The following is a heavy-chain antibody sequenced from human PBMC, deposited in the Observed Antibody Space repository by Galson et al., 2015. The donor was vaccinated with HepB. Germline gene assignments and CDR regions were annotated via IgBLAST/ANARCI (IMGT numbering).Heavy chain of an antibody. J-gene: IGHJ6*02. V-gene: IGHV4-31*03. Sequence: TLSLTCTVSGGSISSGGSYWSWVRQHPGKGLEWIGYIYYSGSTYYNPSLKSRVIISVDTSKKQFSLKLSSVTAADTAVYYCARWKAWDETPLGKSGDYYYYTMDVWGPGTTVTASS. CDR1: GGSISSGGSY. D-gene: IGHD1-1*01. CDR2: IYYSGST. CDR3: ARWKAWDETPLGKSGDYYYYTMDV.